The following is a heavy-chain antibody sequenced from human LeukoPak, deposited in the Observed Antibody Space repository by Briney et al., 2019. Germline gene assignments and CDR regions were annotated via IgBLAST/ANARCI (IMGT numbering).Heavy chain of an antibody. D-gene: IGHD2/OR15-2a*01. CDR2: ISDIGSI. V-gene: IGHV4-59*08. J-gene: IGHJ4*02. Sequence: SETLSLTCTVSGGSISSYYWSWLRQPPGKGLEWIAYISDIGSINYNTSLKSRVTISLDTSKNHFSLKLSSVTDADTAVYYCAGHHPRNTVDFWGQGTLVTVSS. CDR3: AGHHPRNTVDF. CDR1: GGSISSYY.